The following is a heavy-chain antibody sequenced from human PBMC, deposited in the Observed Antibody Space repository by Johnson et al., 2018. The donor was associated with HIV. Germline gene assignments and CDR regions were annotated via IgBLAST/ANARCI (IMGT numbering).Heavy chain of an antibody. V-gene: IGHV3-30*02. CDR3: ARYNYGFGDAFDI. CDR2: IRYDGSNK. J-gene: IGHJ3*02. CDR1: GFTLSTYG. D-gene: IGHD5-18*01. Sequence: VQLVESGGGVVQPGGSLRLSCAASGFTLSTYGMHWVRQAPGKGLDWVAFIRYDGSNKYYADSVKGRFTISRDNSKNTLYLQMNSLRAEDTAVYYCARYNYGFGDAFDIWGQGTMVTVSS.